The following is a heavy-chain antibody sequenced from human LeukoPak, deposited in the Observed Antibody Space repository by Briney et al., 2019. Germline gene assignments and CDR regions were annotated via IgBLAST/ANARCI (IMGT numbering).Heavy chain of an antibody. CDR1: GFTFSSYC. CDR3: AKANTYYFDY. V-gene: IGHV3-30*02. J-gene: IGHJ4*02. D-gene: IGHD5-18*01. Sequence: GGSLRLSCAASGFTFSSYCMHWVRQAPGKGLEWVAFIRYDGTITYYADSVKGRFTISRDNSKNTLYLQMNSLRAEDTAVYYCAKANTYYFDYWGQGTLVTVSS. CDR2: IRYDGTIT.